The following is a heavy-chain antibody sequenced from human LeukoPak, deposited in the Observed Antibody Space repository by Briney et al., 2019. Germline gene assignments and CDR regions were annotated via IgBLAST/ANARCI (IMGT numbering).Heavy chain of an antibody. CDR3: ARGHGSTIFGVVKSRYYFDY. Sequence: SETLSLTCAVYGGSFSDYYWSWIRQPPGKGLEWIGEINHSGSTTYNPSLKSRVTISVDTSKNQFSLKLSSVTAADTAVYYCARGHGSTIFGVVKSRYYFDYWGQGTLVTVSS. J-gene: IGHJ4*02. CDR2: INHSGST. D-gene: IGHD3-3*01. CDR1: GGSFSDYY. V-gene: IGHV4-34*01.